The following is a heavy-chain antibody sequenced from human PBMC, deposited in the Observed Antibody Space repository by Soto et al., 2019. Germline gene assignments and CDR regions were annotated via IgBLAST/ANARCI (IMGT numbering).Heavy chain of an antibody. D-gene: IGHD3-16*01. CDR1: GGLFNSNG. J-gene: IGHJ5*02. CDR2: IIPVFGTT. CDR3: ERGGGATWTGWFDP. V-gene: IGHV1-69*18. Sequence: QVQLVQSGTEVNKSGSSVKVSCQVSGGLFNSNGINWVRQAPGQGLEWMGSIIPVFGTTKYAQKFQARVTISAEESTNTGYIQLSSLKTDDAAIYYCERGGGATWTGWFDPGGQGTPVVVSS.